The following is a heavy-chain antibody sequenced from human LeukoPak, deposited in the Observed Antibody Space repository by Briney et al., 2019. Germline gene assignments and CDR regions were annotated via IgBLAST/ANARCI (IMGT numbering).Heavy chain of an antibody. Sequence: GAPLKISCKGSGSSFANYWIGWGRQMPGKGLEWMGIIYPGDSDTRYSPSFQGQVTISPDKSITTAYLQWSSLKASDTAMYYCARLTSAFDIWGQGTMVTVSS. CDR1: GSSFANYW. J-gene: IGHJ3*02. V-gene: IGHV5-51*01. CDR2: IYPGDSDT. CDR3: ARLTSAFDI.